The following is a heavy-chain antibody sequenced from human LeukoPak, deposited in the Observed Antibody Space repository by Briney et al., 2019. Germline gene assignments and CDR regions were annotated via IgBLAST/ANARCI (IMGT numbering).Heavy chain of an antibody. V-gene: IGHV1-2*02. D-gene: IGHD3-10*01. CDR2: INPNSGGT. Sequence: ASVKVSCKASGYSFTSYHMHWVRQAPGQGLEWMGWINPNSGGTNYAQKFQGRVTMTRDTSISTAYMELSRLRSDDTAVYYCARDLAITMVRGVIPLYYFDYWGQGTLATVSS. CDR3: ARDLAITMVRGVIPLYYFDY. J-gene: IGHJ4*02. CDR1: GYSFTSYH.